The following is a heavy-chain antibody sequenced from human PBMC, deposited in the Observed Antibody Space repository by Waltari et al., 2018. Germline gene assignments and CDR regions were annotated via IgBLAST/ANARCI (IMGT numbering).Heavy chain of an antibody. Sequence: EVQLVESGGGLVQPGRSLRLSCSFSGFSFARSPMGVVAQASGKGLEWVGFIRSKGYGGKAEHATSVKGRFTISREDSDGIAYLQMNSLKAEDTAVYYCARGHYDSSGYPTYFDSWGQGVLVTVSS. V-gene: IGHV3-49*04. J-gene: IGHJ4*02. CDR3: ARGHYDSSGYPTYFDS. CDR1: GFSFARSP. CDR2: IRSKGYGGKA. D-gene: IGHD3-22*01.